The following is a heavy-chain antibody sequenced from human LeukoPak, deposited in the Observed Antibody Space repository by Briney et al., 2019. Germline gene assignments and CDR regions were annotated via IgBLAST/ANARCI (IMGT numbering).Heavy chain of an antibody. D-gene: IGHD3-9*01. V-gene: IGHV4-30-4*01. CDR1: GGSISSGDYY. CDR2: IYYSGST. CDR3: ARGRYFDWLPQLDY. J-gene: IGHJ4*02. Sequence: PSETLSLTCTVSGGSISSGDYYWSWIRQPPGKGLEWIGYIYYSGSTYYNPSLKSRVTISVDTSKNQFSLKLSSVAAADTAVYYCARGRYFDWLPQLDYWGQGTLVTVSS.